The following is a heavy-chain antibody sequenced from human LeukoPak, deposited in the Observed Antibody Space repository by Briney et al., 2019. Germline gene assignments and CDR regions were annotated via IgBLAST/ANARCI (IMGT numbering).Heavy chain of an antibody. CDR1: GFTFSSYG. V-gene: IGHV3-33*01. CDR2: IWYDGSNK. CDR3: ARDGWFGDNNWFDP. J-gene: IGHJ5*02. Sequence: SGRSLRLSCAASGFTFSSYGMHWVRQAPGKGLEWVAVIWYDGSNKYYADSVKGRFTISRDNSKNTLYLQMNSLRAEDTAVYYCARDGWFGDNNWFDPWGQGTLVTVSS. D-gene: IGHD3-10*01.